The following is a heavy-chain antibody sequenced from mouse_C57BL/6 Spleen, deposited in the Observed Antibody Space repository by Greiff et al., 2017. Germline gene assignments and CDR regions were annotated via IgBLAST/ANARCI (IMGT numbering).Heavy chain of an antibody. CDR2: IYPGDGDT. V-gene: IGHV1-82*01. CDR1: GYAFSSSW. CDR3: ARDDYDVFAY. J-gene: IGHJ3*01. Sequence: QVQLQQSGPELVKPGASVKISCKASGYAFSSSWMNWVKQRPGKGLEWIGRIYPGDGDTNYNGKFKGKATLTADKSSSTAYMQRSSLTSEDSTVYFCARDDYDVFAYWGQGTLVTVSA. D-gene: IGHD2-4*01.